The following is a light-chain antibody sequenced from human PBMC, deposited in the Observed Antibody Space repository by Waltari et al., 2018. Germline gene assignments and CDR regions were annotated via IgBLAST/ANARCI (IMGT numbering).Light chain of an antibody. V-gene: IGKV3-15*01. CDR1: HSVRSN. Sequence: EIVITPSPATLSVFPGERATLSCRTSHSVRSNLAWYQLKPGQAPRLLIYGASTRATGSPARFSGSGSGTQFTLTISSLQSEDFAVYFCQQYDNWLGTFGQGTKVEIK. CDR3: QQYDNWLGT. CDR2: GAS. J-gene: IGKJ1*01.